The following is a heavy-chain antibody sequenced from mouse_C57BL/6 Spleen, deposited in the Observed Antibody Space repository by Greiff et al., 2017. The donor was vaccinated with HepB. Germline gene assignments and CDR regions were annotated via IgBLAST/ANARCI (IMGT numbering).Heavy chain of an antibody. V-gene: IGHV7-3*01. CDR2: IRNKANGYTT. CDR3: ARYRGAGYFDY. CDR1: GFTFTDYY. Sequence: EVKLVESGGGLVQPGGSLSLSCAASGFTFTDYYMSWVRQPPGKALEWLGFIRNKANGYTTEYSASVKGRFTISRDNSQSILYLQMNALRAEDSATYYCARYRGAGYFDYWGQGTTLTVSS. J-gene: IGHJ2*01.